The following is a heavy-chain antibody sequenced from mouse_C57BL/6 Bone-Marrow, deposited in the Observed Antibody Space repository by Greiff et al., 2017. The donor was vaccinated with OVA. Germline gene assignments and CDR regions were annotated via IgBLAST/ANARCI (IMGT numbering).Heavy chain of an antibody. D-gene: IGHD4-1*01. J-gene: IGHJ3*01. V-gene: IGHV10-3*01. Sequence: GGGLVQPKGSLNLSCAASGFTFNTYAMHWVRQAPGKGLEWVARLRSKSSNYATYYADSVKDRFTISRDDTQSMLYLQMNNLKTEDTAMYYCVRDKLGPWFAYWGQGTLVTVSA. CDR2: LRSKSSNYAT. CDR3: VRDKLGPWFAY. CDR1: GFTFNTYA.